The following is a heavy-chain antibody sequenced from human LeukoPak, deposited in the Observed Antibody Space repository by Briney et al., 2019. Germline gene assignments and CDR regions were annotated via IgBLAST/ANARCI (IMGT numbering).Heavy chain of an antibody. CDR3: ARHWGSTMTHLDY. J-gene: IGHJ4*02. D-gene: IGHD3-22*01. Sequence: SETLSLTCTVSGGSISSSRYYWVWIRQPPGKGLEWIGTIYHTGSTYYNPSLKSRVAISVDTSKSHLSLKLTSVTAADTAVYFCARHWGSTMTHLDYWGQGTLVTVSS. V-gene: IGHV4-39*01. CDR2: IYHTGST. CDR1: GGSISSSRYY.